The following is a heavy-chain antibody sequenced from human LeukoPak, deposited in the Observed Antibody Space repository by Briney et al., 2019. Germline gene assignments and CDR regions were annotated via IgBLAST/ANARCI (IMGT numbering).Heavy chain of an antibody. CDR1: GGSFSGYY. D-gene: IGHD5-12*01. Sequence: PSETLSLTCAVYGGSFSGYYWSWIRQPPGKGLEWIGEINHSGSTNYNPSLKSRVTTSVDTSKNQFSLKLSSVTAADTAVYYCARGWLYFDYWGQGTLVTVSS. CDR2: INHSGST. J-gene: IGHJ4*02. V-gene: IGHV4-34*01. CDR3: ARGWLYFDY.